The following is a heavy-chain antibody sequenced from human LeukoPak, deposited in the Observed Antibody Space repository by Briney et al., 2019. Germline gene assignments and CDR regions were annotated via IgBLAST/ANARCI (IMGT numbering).Heavy chain of an antibody. D-gene: IGHD3-9*01. CDR1: GYTFTSYA. CDR2: INAGNGNT. CDR3: ARGYDILTGPLFDY. V-gene: IGHV1-3*01. J-gene: IGHJ4*02. Sequence: ASVKVSCKASGYTFTSYAMHWVRQAPGQRLEWMGWINAGNGNTKYSQKFQGRVTITRDTSASTAYMELSSLRSEDTAVYYCARGYDILTGPLFDYWGQGTLVTVSS.